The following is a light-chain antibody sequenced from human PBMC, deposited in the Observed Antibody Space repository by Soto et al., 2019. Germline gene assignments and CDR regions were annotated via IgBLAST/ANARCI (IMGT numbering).Light chain of an antibody. CDR3: QHYNSYSEA. CDR2: KAS. CDR1: QSISSW. Sequence: DIQMTQYTSTLSGIVGNKVTITCRASQSISSWLAWYQQKPGKAPKLLIYKASSLESGVPSRFSGSGSGTEFTLTISSLQPDDFATYYCQHYNSYSEAFGQGTKVDI. J-gene: IGKJ1*01. V-gene: IGKV1-5*03.